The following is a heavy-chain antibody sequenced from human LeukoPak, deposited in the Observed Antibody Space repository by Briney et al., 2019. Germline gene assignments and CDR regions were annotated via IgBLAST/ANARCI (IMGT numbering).Heavy chain of an antibody. D-gene: IGHD6-13*01. V-gene: IGHV1-2*02. J-gene: IGHJ4*02. CDR3: ARGITGYSSSWLDY. Sequence: GASVKVSCKASGGTFSSYAISWVRQAPGQGLEWMGWINPNSGGTNYAQKFRGRVTMTRDTSISTAYMELSRLRSDDTAVYYCARGITGYSSSWLDYWGQGTLVTVSS. CDR1: GGTFSSYA. CDR2: INPNSGGT.